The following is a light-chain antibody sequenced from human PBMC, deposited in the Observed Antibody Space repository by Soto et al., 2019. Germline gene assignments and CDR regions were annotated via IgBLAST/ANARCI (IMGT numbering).Light chain of an antibody. Sequence: QSVLTQPPSASGTPGQRVTISCSGSRSSIGSNTVNWYQHLPGTAPKLLIYSNNHRPSGVPDRFSASKAGASASLAIVGLRSEDEAIYYCAAWDASLSACVFGNGNKVTVL. CDR2: SNN. CDR3: AAWDASLSACV. J-gene: IGLJ1*01. V-gene: IGLV1-44*01. CDR1: RSSIGSNT.